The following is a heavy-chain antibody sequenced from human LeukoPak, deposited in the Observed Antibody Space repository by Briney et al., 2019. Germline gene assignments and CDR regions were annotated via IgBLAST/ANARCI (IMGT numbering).Heavy chain of an antibody. Sequence: PSETLSLTCTVSGGSISSYYWSWIRQPAGKGLEWIGRIYTSGSTNYNPSLKSRVTMSVDTSKNQFSLKLSSVTAADTAVYYCARGASLAYYYDSSGYYKWGQGTLVTVSS. CDR3: ARGASLAYYYDSSGYYK. V-gene: IGHV4-4*07. CDR1: GGSISSYY. J-gene: IGHJ4*02. D-gene: IGHD3-22*01. CDR2: IYTSGST.